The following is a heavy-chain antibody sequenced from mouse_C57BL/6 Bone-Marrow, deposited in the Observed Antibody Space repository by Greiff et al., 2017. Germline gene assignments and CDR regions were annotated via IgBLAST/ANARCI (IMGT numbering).Heavy chain of an antibody. Sequence: QVQLQQPGAELVMPGASVKLSCKASGYTFTSYWMHWVKQRPGQGLEWIGEIDPSDSYTNYNQKFKGKSTLTVDKSSSTAYMQLSSLTSEDSAVYYDARSWFDYWGQGTLVTVSA. V-gene: IGHV1-69*01. CDR3: ARSWFDY. CDR1: GYTFTSYW. J-gene: IGHJ3*01. CDR2: IDPSDSYT.